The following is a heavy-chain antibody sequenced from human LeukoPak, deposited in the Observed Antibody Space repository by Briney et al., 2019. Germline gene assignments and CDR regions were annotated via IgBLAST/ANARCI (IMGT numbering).Heavy chain of an antibody. V-gene: IGHV4-34*01. CDR1: GGSFSGYY. D-gene: IGHD1-26*01. Sequence: SETLSLTCVLYGGSFSGYYWSWIRQPPGKGLEWIGEINHSGSTNYNPSLKSRVTISVDTSKNQFSLKLSSVTAADTAVYYCARQEVGATIPWGQGTLVTVSS. CDR2: INHSGST. J-gene: IGHJ5*02. CDR3: ARQEVGATIP.